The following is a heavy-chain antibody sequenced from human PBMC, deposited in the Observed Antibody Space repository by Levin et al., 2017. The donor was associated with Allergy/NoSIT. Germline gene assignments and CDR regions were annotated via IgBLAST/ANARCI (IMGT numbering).Heavy chain of an antibody. CDR2: VYSGGST. CDR1: GFTVATKY. D-gene: IGHD1-26*01. J-gene: IGHJ4*02. V-gene: IGHV3-53*01. CDR3: ARLILVGATRYFDI. Sequence: GGSLRLSCAASGFTVATKYMSWVRQAPGKGLEWVSVVYSGGSTFYADSVRGRFTISRDNSKNTLFLQMNSLRAEDTAVYYCARLILVGATRYFDIWGQGTLVTVSS.